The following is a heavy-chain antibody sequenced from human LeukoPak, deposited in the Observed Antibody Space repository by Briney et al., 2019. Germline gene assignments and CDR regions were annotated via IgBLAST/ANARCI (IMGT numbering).Heavy chain of an antibody. CDR1: GYTFTGYY. V-gene: IGHV1-2*02. D-gene: IGHD2-2*01. CDR2: INPNSGGT. Sequence: ASVKVSSKASGYTFTGYYMHWVRQAPGQGLEWMGWINPNSGGTNYAQKFQGRVTMTRDTSISTAYMELSRLRSDDTAVYYCARGRGGYCSSTSCHSNWFDPWGQGTLVTVSS. J-gene: IGHJ5*02. CDR3: ARGRGGYCSSTSCHSNWFDP.